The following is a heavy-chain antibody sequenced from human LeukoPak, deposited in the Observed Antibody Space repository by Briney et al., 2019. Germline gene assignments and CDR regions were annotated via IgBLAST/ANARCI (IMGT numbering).Heavy chain of an antibody. CDR2: ISSSGSTI. V-gene: IGHV3-48*03. J-gene: IGHJ4*02. CDR1: GFTFSRYE. D-gene: IGHD5-18*01. CDR3: ARFPAMGYSRGY. Sequence: PGGSLRLSCAASGFTFSRYEMNWVRQAPGKGLEWVSYISSSGSTIYYADSVKGRFTISRDNAKNSLFLQMNSLRAEDTAVYYCARFPAMGYSRGYWGQGTLVTVSS.